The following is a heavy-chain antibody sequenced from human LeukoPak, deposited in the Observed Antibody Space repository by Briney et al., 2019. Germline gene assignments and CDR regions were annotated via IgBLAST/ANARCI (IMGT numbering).Heavy chain of an antibody. D-gene: IGHD3-10*01. CDR2: ISSSGSTI. CDR3: ARVSGVKYYYYGMDV. CDR1: GFTFSSYE. Sequence: GGSLRLSCAASGFTFSSYEMNWVRQAPGKGLEWVSYISSSGSTIYYADSVKGRFTISRDNAENSLYLQMNSLRAEDTAVYYCARVSGVKYYYYGMDVWGQGTTVTVSS. J-gene: IGHJ6*02. V-gene: IGHV3-48*03.